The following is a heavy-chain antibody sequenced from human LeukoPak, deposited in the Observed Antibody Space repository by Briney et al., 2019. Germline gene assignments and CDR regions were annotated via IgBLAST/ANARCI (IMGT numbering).Heavy chain of an antibody. CDR1: GFTFSSYS. J-gene: IGHJ4*02. CDR2: ISSSSSYI. CDR3: ARPDDYGDFFDY. V-gene: IGHV3-21*01. D-gene: IGHD4-17*01. Sequence: PGGSLRLSCAASGFTFSSYSMTWVRQAPGKGLEWVSSISSSSSYIYYADSVKGRFTISRDNAKNSLYLQMNSLRAEDTAVYYCARPDDYGDFFDYWGQGTLVTVSS.